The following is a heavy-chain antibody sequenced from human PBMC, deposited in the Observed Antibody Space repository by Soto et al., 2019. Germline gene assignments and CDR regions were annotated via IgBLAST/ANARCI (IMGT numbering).Heavy chain of an antibody. CDR3: ERGDLGSGWYDG. D-gene: IGHD6-19*01. Sequence: HVQFVQSGAEVKKPGASVKVSCKASGYSFTDYAIHWVRQAPGQRLEWMGWINTGSGNTKYSQKFQGRVTFTRDTFANATYVELSSLRCEDTALYYCERGDLGSGWYDGWGQGTLVTVAS. CDR1: GYSFTDYA. CDR2: INTGSGNT. J-gene: IGHJ5*02. V-gene: IGHV1-3*04.